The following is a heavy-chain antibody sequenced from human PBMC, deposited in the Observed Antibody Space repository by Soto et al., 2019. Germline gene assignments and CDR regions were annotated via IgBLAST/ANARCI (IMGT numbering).Heavy chain of an antibody. Sequence: GGSLRLSCADTGFTFSSYAINWVRQAPDKGQEWVSALSAGGYTTDYADSVQGRFTPSTDNSKTTLSLQMNSLSAEHTAVYYCAKDHTVYSGYDYYYGMDVWGQGTTVTVSS. CDR2: LSAGGYTT. J-gene: IGHJ6*02. CDR3: AKDHTVYSGYDYYYGMDV. CDR1: GFTFSSYA. D-gene: IGHD1-26*01. V-gene: IGHV3-23*01.